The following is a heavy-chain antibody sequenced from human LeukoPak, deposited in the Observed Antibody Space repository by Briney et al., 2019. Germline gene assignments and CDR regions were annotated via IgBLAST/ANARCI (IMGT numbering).Heavy chain of an antibody. CDR1: GFTFGDYS. Sequence: PGGSLRLSCAASGFTFGDYSMNCVRQAPGKGLEWVSSISSSSSYIYYPDSVKGRFTISRDNAKNSLYLQMNSLRAEDTAVYYCARQAYNAFDIWGQGTMVTVSS. CDR2: ISSSSSYI. V-gene: IGHV3-21*01. D-gene: IGHD2-21*01. J-gene: IGHJ3*02. CDR3: ARQAYNAFDI.